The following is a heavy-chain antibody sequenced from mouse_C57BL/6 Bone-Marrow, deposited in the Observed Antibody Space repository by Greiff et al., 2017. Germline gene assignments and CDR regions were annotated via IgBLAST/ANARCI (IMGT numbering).Heavy chain of an antibody. D-gene: IGHD1-1*01. V-gene: IGHV1-74*01. CDR3: AIRFYLLRRRGKLMDY. CDR2: IHPSDSDT. Sequence: VKLQQPGAELVKPGASVKVSCKASGYTFTSYWMHWVKQRPGQGLEWIGRIHPSDSDTNYNQKFKGKATLTVDKSSSTAYMQLSSLTSEDSAVYYCAIRFYLLRRRGKLMDYWGQGTSVTVSS. CDR1: GYTFTSYW. J-gene: IGHJ4*01.